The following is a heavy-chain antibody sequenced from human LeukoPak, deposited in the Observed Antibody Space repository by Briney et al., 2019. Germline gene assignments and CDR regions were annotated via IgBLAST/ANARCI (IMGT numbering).Heavy chain of an antibody. CDR3: ARVDYYDSSGYNWDAFDI. CDR2: ISESS. J-gene: IGHJ3*02. Sequence: PSETLSLTCIVSGDSISPYYWSWIRQSPGKGLEWIGYISESSKSNPSLKSRVTISADTSKNQLSLKLTSVTAADTAVYYCARVDYYDSSGYNWDAFDIWGQGTMVTVSS. V-gene: IGHV4-59*01. D-gene: IGHD3-22*01. CDR1: GDSISPYY.